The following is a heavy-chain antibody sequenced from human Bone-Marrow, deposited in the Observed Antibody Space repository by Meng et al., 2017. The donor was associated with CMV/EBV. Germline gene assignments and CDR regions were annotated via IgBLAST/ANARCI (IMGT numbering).Heavy chain of an antibody. CDR1: GFTFSSYW. D-gene: IGHD2-8*01. Sequence: GESLKISCAASGFTFSSYWMSWVRQAPGKGLEWVANIKQDGSEKYYVDSVKGRFTISRDNAKTSLYLQMTSMRAEDTAVYYCARRMGSYYFDYWGQGTMVTVSS. J-gene: IGHJ4*02. V-gene: IGHV3-7*01. CDR2: IKQDGSEK. CDR3: ARRMGSYYFDY.